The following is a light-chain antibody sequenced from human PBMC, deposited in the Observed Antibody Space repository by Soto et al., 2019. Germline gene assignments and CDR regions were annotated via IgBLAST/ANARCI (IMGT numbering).Light chain of an antibody. V-gene: IGKV1-5*01. Sequence: IQITQSPSTLSASVADIVTITCRASQSISSWLAWYQQKPGKAPNLLIYDASSLDSGVPSRFSGSGSGTEFTLTISSLQPDDFATYYCQQHNSFSFTFGEGTKVDIK. CDR2: DAS. CDR3: QQHNSFSFT. CDR1: QSISSW. J-gene: IGKJ4*01.